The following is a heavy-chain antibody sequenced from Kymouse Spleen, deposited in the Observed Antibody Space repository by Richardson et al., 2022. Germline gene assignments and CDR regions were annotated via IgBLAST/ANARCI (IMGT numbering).Heavy chain of an antibody. CDR2: IRSKANSYAT. D-gene: IGHD4-17*01. J-gene: IGHJ4*02. Sequence: EVQLVESGGGLVQPGGSLKLSCAASGFTFSGSAMHWVRQASGKGLEWVGRIRSKANSYATAYAASVKGRFTISRDDSKNTAYLQMNSLKTEDTAVYYCTRLYGDYEEYYFDYWGQGTLVTVSS. CDR3: TRLYGDYEEYYFDY. CDR1: GFTFSGSA. V-gene: IGHV3-73*02.